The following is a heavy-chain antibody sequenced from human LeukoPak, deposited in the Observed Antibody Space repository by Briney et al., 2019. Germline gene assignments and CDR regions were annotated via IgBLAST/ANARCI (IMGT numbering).Heavy chain of an antibody. J-gene: IGHJ3*02. V-gene: IGHV4-4*02. CDR3: ARGFDGPNAFDI. CDR1: GGSISSSNW. CDR2: ISHSGTS. D-gene: IGHD3-9*01. Sequence: PSETLSLTCAVSGGSISSSNWWSWVRQPPGKGLEWIGEISHSGTSNYNPSLKSRVTVSIDTSKNQVSLKLSSMTAADTAVYYCARGFDGPNAFDIWGQGTMVTVSS.